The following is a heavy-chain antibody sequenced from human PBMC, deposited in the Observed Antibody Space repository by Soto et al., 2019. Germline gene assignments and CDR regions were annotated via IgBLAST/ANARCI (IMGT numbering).Heavy chain of an antibody. V-gene: IGHV1-18*01. CDR1: GYTFTSYG. D-gene: IGHD6-6*01. Sequence: QVQLVQSGAEVKKPGASVKVSCKASGYTFTSYGISWVRQAPGQGLEWMGWISAYNGNTNYAHKLQGRVTMTTGTSTSTAYMELRSLRSDATAVYYCARVASIAAPPPPWFDPWCQGTLVTVS. CDR2: ISAYNGNT. CDR3: ARVASIAAPPPPWFDP. J-gene: IGHJ5*02.